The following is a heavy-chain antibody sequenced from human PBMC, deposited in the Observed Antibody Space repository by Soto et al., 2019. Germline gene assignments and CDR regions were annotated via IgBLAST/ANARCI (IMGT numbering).Heavy chain of an antibody. CDR2: IYSGGDT. CDR3: ATRMTTSRY. D-gene: IGHD4-17*01. Sequence: EAHLVGSGGVLVQPGGSLRLSCAAAGFAVSANYLSWVRQAPGKGLEWVSLIYSGGDTDYADSVRGRFTISRDNSKNTLYLQMNSLNAEDTAVYYCATRMTTSRYWGQGALVNAS. V-gene: IGHV3-66*01. J-gene: IGHJ1*01. CDR1: GFAVSANY.